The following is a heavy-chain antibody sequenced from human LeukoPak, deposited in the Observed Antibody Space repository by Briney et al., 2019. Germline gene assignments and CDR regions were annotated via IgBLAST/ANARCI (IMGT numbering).Heavy chain of an antibody. CDR1: GFTFSDYT. CDR3: ARLEGPSSITTVVTDY. Sequence: SGGSLRLSCAASGFTFSDYTMNWVRQAPGKGLEWVSSISSSSSYIYYADSVKGRFTISRDNAKNSLYLQMNSLRAEDTAVYYCARLEGPSSITTVVTDYWGQGTLVTVSS. D-gene: IGHD4-23*01. CDR2: ISSSSSYI. V-gene: IGHV3-21*01. J-gene: IGHJ4*02.